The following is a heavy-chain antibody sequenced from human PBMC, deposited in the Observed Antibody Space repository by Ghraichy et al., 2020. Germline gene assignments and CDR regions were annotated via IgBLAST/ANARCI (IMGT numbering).Heavy chain of an antibody. J-gene: IGHJ4*02. D-gene: IGHD3-22*01. CDR2: IDWDDDK. Sequence: SGPTLVKPTQTLTLTYTFSGFSLSTSGMRVTWIRQPPGKALEWLARIDWDDDKFYSTSLQTRLTISKDTSKNQVVLTMTNMDPVDTATYYCARMGDSSGYYGFDYWGQGTLVTVSS. V-gene: IGHV2-70*04. CDR1: GFSLSTSGMR. CDR3: ARMGDSSGYYGFDY.